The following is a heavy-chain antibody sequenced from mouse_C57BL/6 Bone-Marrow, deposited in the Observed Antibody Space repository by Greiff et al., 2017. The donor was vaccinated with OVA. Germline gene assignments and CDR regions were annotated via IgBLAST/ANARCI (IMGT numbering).Heavy chain of an antibody. CDR2: IRNKANGYTT. CDR1: GFTFTDYY. CDR3: ARSHVDY. J-gene: IGHJ2*01. V-gene: IGHV7-3*01. Sequence: EVKVVESGGGLVQPGGSLSLSCAASGFTFTDYYMSWVRQPPGQALEWLGFIRNKANGYTTEYSASVKGRFTISRDNSQSILYLQMNALRAEDSATYYCARSHVDYWGQGTTLTVSS.